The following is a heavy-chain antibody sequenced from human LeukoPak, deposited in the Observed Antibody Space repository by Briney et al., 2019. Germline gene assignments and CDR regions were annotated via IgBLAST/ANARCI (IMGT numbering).Heavy chain of an antibody. CDR2: INHSGST. CDR3: ARIHPANGNPCNWFDP. J-gene: IGHJ5*02. Sequence: SETLSLTCAVYGGSFSGYYWSWIRQPPGKGLEWIGEINHSGSTNYNPSLKSRVTISVDTSKNQFSLKLSSVTAADTAIYYCARIHPANGNPCNWFDPWGQGTLVTVSS. V-gene: IGHV4-34*01. CDR1: GGSFSGYY. D-gene: IGHD1-14*01.